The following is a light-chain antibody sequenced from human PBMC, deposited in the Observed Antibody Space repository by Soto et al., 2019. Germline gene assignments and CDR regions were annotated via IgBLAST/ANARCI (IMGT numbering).Light chain of an antibody. J-gene: IGKJ1*01. Sequence: IEVAQSRSKLPLAAGERTTRSCRASQSVSSYLAWYQQKPGQPPRLLIYGASTRATGIPARFSGSGSGTDFTLTISSLQSEDFAVYYCQQYNHWPRTFGEGTKVDIK. V-gene: IGKV3-15*01. CDR3: QQYNHWPRT. CDR1: QSVSSY. CDR2: GAS.